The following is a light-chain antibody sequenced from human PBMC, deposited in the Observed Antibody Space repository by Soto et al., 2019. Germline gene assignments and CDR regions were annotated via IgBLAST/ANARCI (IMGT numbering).Light chain of an antibody. CDR3: QQYSSMLS. CDR1: HDVSWN. CDR2: EAS. Sequence: DIQMTQSPSSLSASVGDRVTIACQSSHDVSWNLNWFQQKPGEAPKLLIYEASNLERGVPSRFSGSGSGTDFTLTISSLQPGDVAKYDCQQYSSMLSFGGGTDVDLK. V-gene: IGKV1-33*01. J-gene: IGKJ4*01.